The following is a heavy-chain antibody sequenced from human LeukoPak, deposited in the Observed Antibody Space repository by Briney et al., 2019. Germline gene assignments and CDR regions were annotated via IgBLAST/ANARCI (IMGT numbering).Heavy chain of an antibody. CDR1: GFTFSSYW. D-gene: IGHD3-22*01. CDR3: ARDQRNYYDSSGYYYALGYYFDY. Sequence: PGGSLRLSCAASGFTFSSYWMHWVRQAPGKGLVWVSRINSDGSSTSYADSVKGRFTISRDNAKNTLYLQMNSLRAEDTAVYYCARDQRNYYDSSGYYYALGYYFDYWGQGTLVTVSS. V-gene: IGHV3-74*01. CDR2: INSDGSST. J-gene: IGHJ4*02.